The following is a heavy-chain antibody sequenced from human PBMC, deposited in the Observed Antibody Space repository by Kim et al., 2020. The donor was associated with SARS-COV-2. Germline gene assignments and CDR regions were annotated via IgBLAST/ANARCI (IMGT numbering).Heavy chain of an antibody. CDR2: IYYSGST. Sequence: SETLSLTCTVSGGSISSSSYYWGWIRQPPGKGLEWIGSIYYSGSTYYNPSLKSRVTISVDTSKNQFSLKLSSVTAADTAVYYCARHMRAPSSGPLNYYGSGSYLRHLYWGQGTLVTVSS. CDR3: ARHMRAPSSGPLNYYGSGSYLRHLY. J-gene: IGHJ4*02. V-gene: IGHV4-39*01. CDR1: GGSISSSSYY. D-gene: IGHD3-10*01.